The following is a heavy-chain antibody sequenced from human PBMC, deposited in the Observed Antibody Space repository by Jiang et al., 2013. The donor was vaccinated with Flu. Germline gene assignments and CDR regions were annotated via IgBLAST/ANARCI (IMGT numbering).Heavy chain of an antibody. J-gene: IGHJ1*01. CDR2: INWGDDK. CDR3: AQRNDCSRDSCQYFQH. CDR1: GFSLSTSGVG. V-gene: IGHV2-5*02. D-gene: IGHD2-15*01. Sequence: KPTQTLTLTCTFSGFSLSTSGVGVGWIRQPPGKALELLALINWGDDKRYSPSLKSRLTIAKDTSKNQVVLTMTNMDPVDTATYYCAQRNDCSRDSCQYFQHWGQGTLVTVSS.